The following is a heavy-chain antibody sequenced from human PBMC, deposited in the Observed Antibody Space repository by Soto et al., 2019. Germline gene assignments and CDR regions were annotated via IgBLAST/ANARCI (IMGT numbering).Heavy chain of an antibody. J-gene: IGHJ3*01. CDR1: GFTFSSYA. CDR3: AKYSYDTTGFTF. Sequence: DVQVLESGGGLVQPGGSLRLSCAASGFTFSSYAMGWVRQAPGQGLEWVSGINNSGCSTYYADSVKGRFTISRDNSKNSLFLQMNSLTAEDTAVYYCAKYSYDTTGFTFWGQGTMVTVSS. CDR2: INNSGCST. V-gene: IGHV3-23*01. D-gene: IGHD3-22*01.